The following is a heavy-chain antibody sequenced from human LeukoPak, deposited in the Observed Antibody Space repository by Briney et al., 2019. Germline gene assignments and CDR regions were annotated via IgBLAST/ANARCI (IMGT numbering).Heavy chain of an antibody. Sequence: PSGTLSLTCAVSGGSISSCKWWRWVRQPPGEGVEWIGENYNSGRTNYNPSLNGRVNISVDKSKNEFTLKVSSVTAAGTDVYYCARDDRARYYYGAGSVNGMDVWGKGTTVTVSS. CDR2: NYNSGRT. J-gene: IGHJ6*04. V-gene: IGHV4-4*02. CDR3: ARDDRARYYYGAGSVNGMDV. D-gene: IGHD3-10*01. CDR1: GGSISSCKW.